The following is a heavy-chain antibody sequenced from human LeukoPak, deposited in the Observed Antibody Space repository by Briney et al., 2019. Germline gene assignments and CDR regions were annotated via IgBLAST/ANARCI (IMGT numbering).Heavy chain of an antibody. J-gene: IGHJ4*02. V-gene: IGHV3-30*04. CDR2: ISYDGSNK. D-gene: IGHD1-20*01. CDR3: ARVLIGYNWNDVRTGFDY. Sequence: GGSLRLSCAASGFTFSSYAMHWVRQAPGKGLEWVAVISYDGSNKYYADSVKGRFTISRDNAKNSLYLQMNSLRAEDTAVYYCARVLIGYNWNDVRTGFDYWGQGTLVTVSS. CDR1: GFTFSSYA.